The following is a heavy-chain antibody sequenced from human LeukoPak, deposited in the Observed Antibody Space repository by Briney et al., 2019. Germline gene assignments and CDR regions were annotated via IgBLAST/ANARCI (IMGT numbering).Heavy chain of an antibody. D-gene: IGHD5/OR15-5a*01. V-gene: IGHV3-72*01. CDR2: IKNKTNSYTT. Sequence: PGGSLRLSCAAPGFTFIGHYMDWVAPAPGKGREWIGRIKNKTNSYTTKYAASVKGRVTVSRDDSKSSLFLQMNSVESEDTAVYYCARRNSVTQGLDNWGQGTLVTVSS. CDR1: GFTFIGHY. J-gene: IGHJ4*02. CDR3: ARRNSVTQGLDN.